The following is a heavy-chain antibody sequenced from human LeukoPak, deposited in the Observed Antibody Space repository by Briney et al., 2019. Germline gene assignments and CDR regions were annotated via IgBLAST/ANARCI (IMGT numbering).Heavy chain of an antibody. CDR3: AKEPHIYSSWVDY. CDR2: ISGSVGST. CDR1: GFTFSSYA. D-gene: IGHD6-13*01. V-gene: IGHV3-23*01. J-gene: IGHJ4*02. Sequence: GGPLRLSCAASGFTFSSYAMSWVRQAPGKGLEWVSAISGSVGSTYYADSVKGRFTISRGNSKNTLYLQMNSLRAEDTAVYYCAKEPHIYSSWVDYWGQGTLVTVSS.